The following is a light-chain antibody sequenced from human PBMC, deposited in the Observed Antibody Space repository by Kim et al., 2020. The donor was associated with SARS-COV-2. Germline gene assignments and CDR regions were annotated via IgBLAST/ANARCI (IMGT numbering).Light chain of an antibody. V-gene: IGKV1-39*01. Sequence: DVQLTQSPSSLSASLGDRVTITCRASKNVDNDLHWYQQKPGKAPKVLIYAASHLQTGVPSRFSGSGSGTDFTLTISNLQPEDFAVYYCQQSWNTPRTFGQGTKVDIK. CDR2: AAS. J-gene: IGKJ1*01. CDR3: QQSWNTPRT. CDR1: KNVDND.